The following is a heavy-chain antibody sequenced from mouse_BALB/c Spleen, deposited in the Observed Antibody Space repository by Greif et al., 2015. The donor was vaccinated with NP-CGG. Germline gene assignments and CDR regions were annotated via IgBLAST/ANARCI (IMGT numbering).Heavy chain of an antibody. J-gene: IGHJ3*01. V-gene: IGHV1-9*01. D-gene: IGHD2-4*01. CDR2: ILPGSGST. Sequence: VQLQQSGAELMKPGASVKISCKATGYTFSSYWIEWVKQRPGHGLEWIGEILPGSGSTNYNEKFKGKATFTADTSSNTAYMQLSSLTSEDSAVYYCARWDDYDEFAYWGQGTLVTVSA. CDR1: GYTFSSYW. CDR3: ARWDDYDEFAY.